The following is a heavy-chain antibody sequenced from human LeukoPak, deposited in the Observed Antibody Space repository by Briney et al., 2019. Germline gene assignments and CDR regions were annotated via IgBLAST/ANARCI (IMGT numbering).Heavy chain of an antibody. V-gene: IGHV1-2*04. Sequence: AAVTVSCKASGYTFTRYYMQWVRQAPGQGLEGMGWINPNSGGTNYAQKFQGWVTMTRDTSISTAYMELSRLRSDYTAVYYCARGDILTGYYTHWYFDYWGQGTLVTVSS. J-gene: IGHJ4*02. CDR1: GYTFTRYY. CDR3: ARGDILTGYYTHWYFDY. CDR2: INPNSGGT. D-gene: IGHD3-9*01.